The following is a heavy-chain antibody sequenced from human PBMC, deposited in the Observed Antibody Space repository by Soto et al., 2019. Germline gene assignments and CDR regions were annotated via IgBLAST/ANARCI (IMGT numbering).Heavy chain of an antibody. Sequence: EVHLLESGGGLVRPGGSLRLSCAASGLTFRNFAMSWVRQAPGKGLEWVSTISGGARTTDYADSVKGRFTISRDNSKNTVFLQMDSLGADDTAVDYCAKVVVGENAVLAGGPKSAPAKYCQHWGQGALVNVTS. D-gene: IGHD3-16*01. J-gene: IGHJ1*01. CDR2: ISGGARTT. CDR3: AKVVVGENAVLAGGPKSAPAKYCQH. V-gene: IGHV3-23*01. CDR1: GLTFRNFA.